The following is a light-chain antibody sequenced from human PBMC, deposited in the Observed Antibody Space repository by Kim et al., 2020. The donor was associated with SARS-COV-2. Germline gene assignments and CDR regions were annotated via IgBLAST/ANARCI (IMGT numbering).Light chain of an antibody. CDR3: QSYDSSLSGL. Sequence: GQRVTISCTGSSSNIGAGYDVHWYQQLPGTAPKLLSYGNSNRPSGVPDRFSGSKSGTSASLAITGLQAEDEADYYCQSYDSSLSGLFGGGTQLTVL. CDR1: SSNIGAGYD. J-gene: IGLJ3*02. CDR2: GNS. V-gene: IGLV1-40*01.